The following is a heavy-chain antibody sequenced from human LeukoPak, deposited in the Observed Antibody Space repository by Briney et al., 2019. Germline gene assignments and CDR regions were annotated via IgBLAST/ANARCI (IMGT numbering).Heavy chain of an antibody. CDR3: ARYYFGVRAFDI. V-gene: IGHV4-34*01. J-gene: IGHJ3*02. CDR2: INHSGST. CDR1: GGSLSSYY. D-gene: IGHD2-21*01. Sequence: SETLSLTCAVYGGSLSSYYWSWIRQPPGKGLEWIGEINHSGSTNYNPSLKSRVTISVDTSKNQFSLKLSSVTAADTAVYYCARYYFGVRAFDIWGQGTMVTVSS.